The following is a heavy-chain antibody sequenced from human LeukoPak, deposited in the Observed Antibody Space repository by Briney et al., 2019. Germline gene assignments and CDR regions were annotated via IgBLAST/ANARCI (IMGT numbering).Heavy chain of an antibody. CDR1: GFTVSSNY. CDR2: IYSGGST. V-gene: IGHV3-66*01. Sequence: PGGSLRLSCAASGFTVSSNYMSWVRQAPGKGLEWVSVIYSGGSTYYADSVKGRFTISRDNSKNTLYLQMNSLRADDTAVYYCARESVAGPSTPDAFDIWGQGTMVTVSS. CDR3: ARESVAGPSTPDAFDI. J-gene: IGHJ3*02. D-gene: IGHD6-19*01.